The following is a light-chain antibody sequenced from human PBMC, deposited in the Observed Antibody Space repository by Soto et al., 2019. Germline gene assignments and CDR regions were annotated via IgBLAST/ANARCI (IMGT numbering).Light chain of an antibody. CDR3: MQALQTPPT. CDR2: LGS. Sequence: MTQSPLSLPVTPGEPASISCRSSRSLLHSNGYNYLDWYLQKPGQSPQLLIYLGSNRASGVPDRFSGSGSGTDFTLKISRVEAEDVGVYYCMQALQTPPTFGGGTKVEIK. J-gene: IGKJ4*01. CDR1: RSLLHSNGYNY. V-gene: IGKV2-28*01.